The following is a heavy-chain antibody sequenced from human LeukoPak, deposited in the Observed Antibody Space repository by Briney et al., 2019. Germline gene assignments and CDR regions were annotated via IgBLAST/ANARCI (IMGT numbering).Heavy chain of an antibody. Sequence: GGSLSLSCSASGFPFSSYAMHWVRQAPGKGLEYVSAISDSGGSTYYADSVKGRFTISRDNSKNTLYLQMSSLRAGDTAVYFCVRGYSFGPYGMDVWGQGTTVTVSS. D-gene: IGHD2-15*01. CDR3: VRGYSFGPYGMDV. CDR2: ISDSGGST. V-gene: IGHV3-64D*09. CDR1: GFPFSSYA. J-gene: IGHJ6*02.